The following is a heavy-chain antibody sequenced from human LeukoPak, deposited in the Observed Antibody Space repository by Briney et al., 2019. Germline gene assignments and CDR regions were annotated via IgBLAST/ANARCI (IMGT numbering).Heavy chain of an antibody. J-gene: IGHJ4*02. Sequence: GGSLRLSCAASGFTFSDYALSWVRQAPGKGLEWVSTISGTGGGIYYALSVKGRFTVSRANSKKTVSLQMSRLRAEDTAVYFCAKHSPGGTTATNMFDSWGQGTLVTVSS. CDR2: ISGTGGGI. CDR3: AKHSPGGTTATNMFDS. CDR1: GFTFSDYA. D-gene: IGHD4-17*01. V-gene: IGHV3-23*01.